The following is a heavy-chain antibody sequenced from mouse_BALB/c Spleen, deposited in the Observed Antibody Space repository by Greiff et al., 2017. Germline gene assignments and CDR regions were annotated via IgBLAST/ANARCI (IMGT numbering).Heavy chain of an antibody. V-gene: IGHV14-3*02. CDR1: GFNIKDTY. D-gene: IGHD1-1*01. CDR3: ASVYYYGIKYAMDY. Sequence: VQLQQSGAELVKPGASVKLSCTASGFNIKDTYMHWVKQRPEQGLEWIGRIDPANGNTKYDPKFQGKATITADTSSNTAYLQLSSLTSEDTAVYYCASVYYYGIKYAMDYWGQGTSVTVSS. CDR2: IDPANGNT. J-gene: IGHJ4*01.